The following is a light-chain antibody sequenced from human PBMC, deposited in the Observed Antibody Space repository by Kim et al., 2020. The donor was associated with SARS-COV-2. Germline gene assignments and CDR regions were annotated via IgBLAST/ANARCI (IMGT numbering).Light chain of an antibody. CDR3: QAWDSSTYV. CDR1: KLWDKY. CDR2: QDS. V-gene: IGLV3-1*01. Sequence: GSPGQTASITCSGDKLWDKYACWYQQKPGQSPVLVIYQDSKRPSGIPERFSGSNSGNTATLTISGTQAMDEAAYYCQAWDSSTYVFGTGTKVTVL. J-gene: IGLJ1*01.